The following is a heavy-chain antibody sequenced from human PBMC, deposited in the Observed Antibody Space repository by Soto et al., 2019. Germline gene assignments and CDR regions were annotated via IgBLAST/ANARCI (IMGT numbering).Heavy chain of an antibody. D-gene: IGHD3-3*01. Sequence: EVQLVESGGGLVQPGGSLRLSCAASGFTFSSYWMSWVRQAPGKGLEWVANIKQDGSEKYYVDSVKGRFTISRDNAKNSLYLQMNSVRAEDTAVYYCARVRPTIFGVVPYSFDYWGQGTLVTVSS. CDR3: ARVRPTIFGVVPYSFDY. CDR2: IKQDGSEK. J-gene: IGHJ4*02. CDR1: GFTFSSYW. V-gene: IGHV3-7*03.